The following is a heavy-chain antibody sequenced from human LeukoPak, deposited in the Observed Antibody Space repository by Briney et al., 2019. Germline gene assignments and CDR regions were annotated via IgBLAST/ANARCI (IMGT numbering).Heavy chain of an antibody. V-gene: IGHV1-8*01. CDR2: MNPNSGNT. J-gene: IGHJ4*02. CDR1: GYTFTSYD. D-gene: IGHD6-19*01. CDR3: ARGLHSSGWYPYVY. Sequence: ASVKVSCKASGYTFTSYDINWVRQATGQGLEWMGWMNPNSGNTGYAQKFQGRVTMTRNTSISTAYMELSSLRSEDTAVYYCARGLHSSGWYPYVYWGQGTLVTVSS.